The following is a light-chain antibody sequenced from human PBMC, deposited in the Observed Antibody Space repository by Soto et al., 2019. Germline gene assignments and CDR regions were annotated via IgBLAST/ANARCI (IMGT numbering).Light chain of an antibody. V-gene: IGLV2-14*03. Sequence: QSALTQPASVSGSPGQSITTSCTGTSGDIGAYNYVSWYQQHPGKAPKLIIFDVNNRPSGVSNRFSGSKSGNTASLTISGLQAEDEAAYYCNSYTTTSTLVFGGGTKLTVL. J-gene: IGLJ2*01. CDR3: NSYTTTSTLV. CDR2: DVN. CDR1: SGDIGAYNY.